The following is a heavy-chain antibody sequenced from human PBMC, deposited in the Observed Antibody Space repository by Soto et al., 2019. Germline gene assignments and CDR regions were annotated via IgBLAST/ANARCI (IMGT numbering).Heavy chain of an antibody. CDR2: IYYSGST. D-gene: IGHD6-19*01. Sequence: ASETLSLTCTVSGGSISSYYWSWIREPPGKGLAWIGYIYYSGSTNYNPSLKSRVTISVDTSKNQFYLNLSSVTAADTAVYYCERMGSGIAVAGNDAFDIWGQGTMVTVSS. CDR1: GGSISSYY. J-gene: IGHJ3*02. V-gene: IGHV4-59*08. CDR3: ERMGSGIAVAGNDAFDI.